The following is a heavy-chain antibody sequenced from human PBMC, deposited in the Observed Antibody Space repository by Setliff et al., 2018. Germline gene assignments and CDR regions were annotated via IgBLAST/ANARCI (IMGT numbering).Heavy chain of an antibody. V-gene: IGHV3-20*04. CDR1: GFTFADYG. CDR3: ATARRGYQYGSGSLFDD. D-gene: IGHD3-10*01. CDR2: INWNGADT. J-gene: IGHJ4*02. Sequence: PGGSLRLSCAASGFTFADYGMNWVRQAPGKGLEWVSGINWNGADTGYADSVKGRFTISRDNAKNSLYLHMNSLRAEDTALYYCATARRGYQYGSGSLFDDWGQGTLVTVSS.